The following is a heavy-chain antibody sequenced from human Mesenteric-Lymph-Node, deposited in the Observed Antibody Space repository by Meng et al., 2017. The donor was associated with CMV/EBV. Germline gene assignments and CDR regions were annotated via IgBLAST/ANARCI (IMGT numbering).Heavy chain of an antibody. CDR1: GFTVSDNY. J-gene: IGHJ4*02. D-gene: IGHD3-22*01. CDR3: AKDSLPYYYDSSGFYPYDY. V-gene: IGHV3-53*01. CDR2: IYSGGST. Sequence: GESLKISCAASGFTVSDNYMSWVRQAPGKGLEWVSVIYSGGSTYYADSVRGRFTISVDNSKNTLYLQMNSLRVEDTAVYYCAKDSLPYYYDSSGFYPYDYWGQGTLVTVSS.